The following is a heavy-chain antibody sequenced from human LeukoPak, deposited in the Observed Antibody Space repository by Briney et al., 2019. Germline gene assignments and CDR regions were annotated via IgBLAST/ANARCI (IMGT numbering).Heavy chain of an antibody. D-gene: IGHD4-23*01. CDR1: GYTFTGYY. J-gene: IGHJ5*02. V-gene: IGHV1-69*02. CDR2: IIPILGIA. Sequence: SVKVSCKASGYTFTGYYMHWVRQAPGQGLEWMGRIIPILGIANYAQKFQGRVTITADKSTSTAYMELSSLRSEDTAVYYCARSSVVPRGWFDPWGQGTLVTVSS. CDR3: ARSSVVPRGWFDP.